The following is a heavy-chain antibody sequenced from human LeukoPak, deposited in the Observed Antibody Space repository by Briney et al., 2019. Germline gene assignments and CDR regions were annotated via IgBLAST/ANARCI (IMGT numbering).Heavy chain of an antibody. CDR1: GYTCTSYG. CDR2: ISAYNGNT. Sequence: VASVKVSCKASGYTCTSYGISWVRQAPRQGLEWMGWISAYNGNTNYAQKLQGRVTMTTDTSTSTAYMELRSLRSDDTAVYYCARGGASGYDILTGYYRYWGQGTLVTVSS. D-gene: IGHD3-9*01. J-gene: IGHJ4*02. V-gene: IGHV1-18*01. CDR3: ARGGASGYDILTGYYRY.